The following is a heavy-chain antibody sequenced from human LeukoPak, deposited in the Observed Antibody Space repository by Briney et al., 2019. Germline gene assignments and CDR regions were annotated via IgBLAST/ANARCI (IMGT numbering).Heavy chain of an antibody. D-gene: IGHD2-21*01. V-gene: IGHV3-7*01. CDR1: GFAFSSHW. J-gene: IGHJ4*02. CDR3: ARGDSIRRDPHFDN. Sequence: PGGSLRLSCAASGFAFSSHWMNWVRQAPGKGLEWVANINREGSDKNYVDSVKGRFTISRDNAKNSLYLQMNSLRVEDTAVYYCARGDSIRRDPHFDNWGQGTLVIASS. CDR2: INREGSDK.